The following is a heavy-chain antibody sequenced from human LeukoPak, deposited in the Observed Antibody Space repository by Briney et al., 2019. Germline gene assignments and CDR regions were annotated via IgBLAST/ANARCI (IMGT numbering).Heavy chain of an antibody. J-gene: IGHJ5*02. CDR3: AREGYYDSGDLGWFDP. CDR2: INPNSGGT. V-gene: IGHV1-2*02. D-gene: IGHD3-22*01. CDR1: GYTFTGYY. Sequence: ASVKVSCKASGYTFTGYYMHWVRQAPGQGLEWMGWINPNSGGTNYAQKFQGRVTMTRDTSISTAYMELSRLRSDDTAVYYCAREGYYDSGDLGWFDPWGQGTLVTVSS.